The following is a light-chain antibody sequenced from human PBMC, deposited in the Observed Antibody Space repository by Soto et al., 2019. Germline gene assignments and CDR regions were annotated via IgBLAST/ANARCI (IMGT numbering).Light chain of an antibody. CDR3: SSYTGSGTYV. CDR1: SSDVGDYNY. V-gene: IGLV2-14*01. J-gene: IGLJ1*01. CDR2: EVS. Sequence: QSALTQPASVSGSPGQSITISCTGISSDVGDYNYVSWYQQYPGKAPKLMIYEVSNRPSGVSNRLSGSKSGNTASLTISGLQAEDEADYYCSSYTGSGTYVFGTGTKLTVL.